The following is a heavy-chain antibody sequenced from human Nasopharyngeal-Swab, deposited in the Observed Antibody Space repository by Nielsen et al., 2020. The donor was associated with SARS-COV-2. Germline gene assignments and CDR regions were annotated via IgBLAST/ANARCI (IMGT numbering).Heavy chain of an antibody. CDR1: GFTFSSYS. Sequence: GGSLRLSCAASGFTFSSYSMNWVCQAPGKGLEWVSYISSSSSTIYYADSVKGRFTIPRDNAKNSLYLQMNSLRDEDTAVYYCARDGLTYYDILTGYSWFDPWGQGTLVTVSS. CDR3: ARDGLTYYDILTGYSWFDP. D-gene: IGHD3-9*01. J-gene: IGHJ5*02. V-gene: IGHV3-48*02. CDR2: ISSSSSTI.